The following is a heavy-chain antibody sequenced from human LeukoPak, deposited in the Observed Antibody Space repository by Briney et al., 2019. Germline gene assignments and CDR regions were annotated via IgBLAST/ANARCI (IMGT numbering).Heavy chain of an antibody. Sequence: PGGSLRLSCAASGFTFSSYAMNWVRQAPGKGLEWVSVISGSVDSTYYADSVKGRFTTSRDNPKNTLYLQMYSLRAEDTAVYYCAKRANYGDFDYWGQGTLVTVSS. V-gene: IGHV3-23*01. CDR2: ISGSVDST. CDR1: GFTFSSYA. D-gene: IGHD4-17*01. J-gene: IGHJ4*02. CDR3: AKRANYGDFDY.